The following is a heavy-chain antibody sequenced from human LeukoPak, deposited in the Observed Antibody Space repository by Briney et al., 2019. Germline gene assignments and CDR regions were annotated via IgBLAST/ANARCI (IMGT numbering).Heavy chain of an antibody. CDR2: ISGSGGST. CDR3: AKDLGDVLRVYATYFDY. J-gene: IGHJ4*02. V-gene: IGHV3-23*01. Sequence: GGSLRLSCAASGFTFSSYAMSWVRQAPGKGLEWVSSISGSGGSTYYADSVKGRFTISRDNSKNTLYLQMNSLRAEDTAVYYCAKDLGDVLRVYATYFDYWGQGTLVTVSS. CDR1: GFTFSSYA. D-gene: IGHD2-8*01.